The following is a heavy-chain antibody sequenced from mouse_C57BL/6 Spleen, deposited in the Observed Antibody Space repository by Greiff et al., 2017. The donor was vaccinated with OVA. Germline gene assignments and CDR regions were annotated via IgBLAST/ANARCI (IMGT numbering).Heavy chain of an antibody. Sequence: EVKLVESGGDLVKPGGSLKLSCAASGFTFSSYGMSWVRQTPDKRLEWVATISSGGSYTYYPDSVKGRFTISRDNAKNTLYLQMSSLKSEDTAMYYCARWVYYGSSRWYFDVWGTGTTVTVSS. CDR3: ARWVYYGSSRWYFDV. D-gene: IGHD1-1*01. V-gene: IGHV5-6*01. CDR1: GFTFSSYG. CDR2: ISSGGSYT. J-gene: IGHJ1*03.